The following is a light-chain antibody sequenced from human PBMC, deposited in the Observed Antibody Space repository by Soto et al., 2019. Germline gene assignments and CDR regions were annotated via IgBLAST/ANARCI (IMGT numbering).Light chain of an antibody. J-gene: IGKJ3*01. CDR1: QGISNW. Sequence: DIQMTQSPSSVSASVGDRVTITCRASQGISNWLAWYQQKPGKAPKLLVYSASRLQSGVPSRFSGSASGTDFTLTISSLQPEDFATYYCQQANSFPPPSGPGPKWIS. CDR2: SAS. CDR3: QQANSFPPP. V-gene: IGKV1-12*01.